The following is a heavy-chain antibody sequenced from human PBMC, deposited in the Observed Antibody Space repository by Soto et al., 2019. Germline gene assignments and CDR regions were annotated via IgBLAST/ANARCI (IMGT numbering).Heavy chain of an antibody. CDR2: GYHGGNT. Sequence: QLQLQESGPGLVKPSETQSLTCTVSGGSISSNSYYWAWIRQPPGKGLEWIGSGYHGGNTYYNPSQKSRFTICGDTSTNQFSLKQNSVTAADTAVYYCARHLSGYGYLYFEYWGQGILVTVSS. J-gene: IGHJ4*02. V-gene: IGHV4-39*01. CDR1: GGSISSNSYY. CDR3: ARHLSGYGYLYFEY. D-gene: IGHD5-18*01.